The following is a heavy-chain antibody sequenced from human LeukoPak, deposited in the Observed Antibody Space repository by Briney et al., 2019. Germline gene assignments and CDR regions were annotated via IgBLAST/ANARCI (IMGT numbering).Heavy chain of an antibody. J-gene: IGHJ4*02. CDR2: ISWNSGSI. CDR1: GFTFDDYA. CDR3: ARDRPTMVRGVTIDY. D-gene: IGHD3-10*01. V-gene: IGHV3-9*01. Sequence: PGRSLRLSCAASGFTFDDYAMHWVRHAPGKGLEWVSGISWNSGSIGYADSVKGRFTISRDNAKNSLYLQMNSLRSDDTAVYYCARDRPTMVRGVTIDYWGQGTLVTVSS.